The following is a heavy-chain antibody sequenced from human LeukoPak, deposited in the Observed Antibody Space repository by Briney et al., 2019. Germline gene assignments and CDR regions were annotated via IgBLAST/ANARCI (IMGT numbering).Heavy chain of an antibody. D-gene: IGHD1-26*01. CDR2: ISAYNGNT. CDR3: ARSFIVGATTIDY. V-gene: IGHV1-18*01. CDR1: GYTFTSYG. J-gene: IGHJ4*02. Sequence: ASVKVSCKASGYTFTSYGISWVRQAPGQGLEWMGWISAYNGNTNYAQKFQGRVTMTRDTSISTAYMELSRLRSDDTAVYYCARSFIVGATTIDYWGQGTLVTVSS.